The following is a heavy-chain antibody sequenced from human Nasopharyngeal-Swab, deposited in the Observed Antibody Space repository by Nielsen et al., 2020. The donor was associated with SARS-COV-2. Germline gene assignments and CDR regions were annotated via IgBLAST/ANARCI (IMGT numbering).Heavy chain of an antibody. V-gene: IGHV4-31*03. CDR2: IYYSGST. Sequence: SESLSLTCTVSGGSISSGGYYWSWLRQHPGKGLEWFGYIYYSGSTYYNPSLKSRVTISVDTSKNPFSLKLSSVTAADTAVYYCARVRGSGSYYRSNWFDPWGQGTLVTVSS. D-gene: IGHD3-10*01. CDR1: GGSISSGGYY. J-gene: IGHJ5*02. CDR3: ARVRGSGSYYRSNWFDP.